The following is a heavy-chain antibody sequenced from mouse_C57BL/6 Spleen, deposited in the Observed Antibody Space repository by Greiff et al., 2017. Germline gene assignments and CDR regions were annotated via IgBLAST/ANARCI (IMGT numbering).Heavy chain of an antibody. J-gene: IGHJ4*01. V-gene: IGHV1-58*01. CDR2: IYTGNGYT. D-gene: IGHD2-4*01. Sequence: VQLQQSGPELVRPGSSVKMSCKTSGYTFTGYGINWVKQSHGQSLEWIGYIYTGNGYTEYNQKFKGKATLTSDKSSSTAYMQLSSLTSEDSAIYFCARSRDYDRDWYAMDYWGQGTSVTVSS. CDR3: ARSRDYDRDWYAMDY. CDR1: GYTFTGYG.